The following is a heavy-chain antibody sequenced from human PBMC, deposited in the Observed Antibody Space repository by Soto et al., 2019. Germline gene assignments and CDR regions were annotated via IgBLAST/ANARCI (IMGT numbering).Heavy chain of an antibody. J-gene: IGHJ6*04. Sequence: GGSLRLSCAASGFTFSSYAMSWVRQAPGKGLEWVSAISGSGGSTYYADSVKGRFTISRDNSKNTLYLQMNSLRAEDTAVYYCAKDSVGIAVAGYFYYGMDVWGKGTTVTVSS. CDR2: ISGSGGST. CDR3: AKDSVGIAVAGYFYYGMDV. CDR1: GFTFSSYA. V-gene: IGHV3-23*01. D-gene: IGHD6-19*01.